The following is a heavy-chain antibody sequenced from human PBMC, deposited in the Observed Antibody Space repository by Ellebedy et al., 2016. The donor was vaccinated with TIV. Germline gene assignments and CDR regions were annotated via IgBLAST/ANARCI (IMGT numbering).Heavy chain of an antibody. Sequence: GESLKISCAASGFTFGNYWMNWVRQAPGKGLEWVANIKQDGSEKFYVDSVKGRFTISRDNAKNALYLQMNSLRADDTAVYYCARGVSMYSANVWFDFDYWGPGNLVTVSS. CDR3: ARGVSMYSANVWFDFDY. V-gene: IGHV3-7*04. J-gene: IGHJ4*02. CDR2: IKQDGSEK. CDR1: GFTFGNYW. D-gene: IGHD3-10*01.